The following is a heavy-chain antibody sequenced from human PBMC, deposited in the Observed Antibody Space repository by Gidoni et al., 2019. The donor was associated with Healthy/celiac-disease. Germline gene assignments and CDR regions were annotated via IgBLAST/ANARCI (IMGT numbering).Heavy chain of an antibody. J-gene: IGHJ6*02. V-gene: IGHV1-8*01. CDR1: GYTFTSYD. Sequence: QVQLVQSGAEVKKPGASVKVSCKASGYTFTSYDINWVRQATGQGLEWMGWMNPNSGNTGYAQKFQGRVTMTRNTSISTAYMELSSLRSEDTAVYYCARGEITMVRGAYYTQYYYYGMDVWGQGTTVTVSS. D-gene: IGHD3-10*01. CDR2: MNPNSGNT. CDR3: ARGEITMVRGAYYTQYYYYGMDV.